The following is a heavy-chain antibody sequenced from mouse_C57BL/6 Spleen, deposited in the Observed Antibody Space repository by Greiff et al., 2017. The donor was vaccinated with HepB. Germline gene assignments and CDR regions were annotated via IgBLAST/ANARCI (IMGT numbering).Heavy chain of an antibody. V-gene: IGHV1-26*01. J-gene: IGHJ2*01. Sequence: EVQLQQSGPELVKPGASVKISCKASGYTFADYYMNWVKQSHGKSLEWIGDINPNNGGTSYNQKFKGKATLTVDKSSSTAYMELRSLTSEDSAVYYCASGVYYGNYYFDYWGQGTTLTVSS. CDR2: INPNNGGT. CDR3: ASGVYYGNYYFDY. D-gene: IGHD2-1*01. CDR1: GYTFADYY.